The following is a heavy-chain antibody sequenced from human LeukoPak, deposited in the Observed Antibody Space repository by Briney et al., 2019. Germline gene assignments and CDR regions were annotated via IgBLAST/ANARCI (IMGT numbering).Heavy chain of an antibody. V-gene: IGHV4-38-2*02. J-gene: IGHJ5*02. CDR2: IYHSGST. CDR1: GYSISSGYY. D-gene: IGHD4-17*01. CDR3: ARSNGDYVSAFDP. Sequence: SETLSLTCTVSGYSISSGYYWGWIRQPPGKGLEWIGSIYHSGSTYYNPSLKSRVTISVDTSKNQFSPKLSSVTAADTAVYYCARSNGDYVSAFDPWGQGTLVTVSS.